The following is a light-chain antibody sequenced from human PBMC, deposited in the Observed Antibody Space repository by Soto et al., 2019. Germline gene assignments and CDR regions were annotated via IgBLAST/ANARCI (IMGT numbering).Light chain of an antibody. CDR1: QSVSSY. CDR3: QPRSKWPMP. J-gene: IGKJ5*01. V-gene: IGKV3-11*01. CDR2: DAS. Sequence: IVLTQSPATLSLSPGERATLSCRASQSVSSYLAWYQQKPGQAPRLLIYDASNRATGIPARFSGSGSGTNFTLTICSLEPEDFAVYYGQPRSKWPMPFGQGPRLEIK.